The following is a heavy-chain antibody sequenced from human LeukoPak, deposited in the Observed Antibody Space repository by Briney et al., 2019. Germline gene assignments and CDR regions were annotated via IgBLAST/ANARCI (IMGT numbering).Heavy chain of an antibody. J-gene: IGHJ4*02. V-gene: IGHV3-9*01. CDR2: ISWNSGSI. CDR1: GFTFDDYA. Sequence: PGRSLRLSCAASGFTFDDYAMHWVRQAPGKGLEWVSGISWNSGSIGYADSVKGRFTISRDNAKNSLYLQMNSLRAEDTALYYCAKEPLYGDYGGYFDYWGQGTLVTVSS. CDR3: AKEPLYGDYGGYFDY. D-gene: IGHD4-17*01.